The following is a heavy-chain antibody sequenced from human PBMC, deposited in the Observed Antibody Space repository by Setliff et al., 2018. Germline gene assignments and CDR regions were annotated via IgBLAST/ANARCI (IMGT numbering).Heavy chain of an antibody. J-gene: IGHJ4*03. CDR1: GFTFGDYA. D-gene: IGHD2-15*01. CDR2: IRSKAYGGTT. CDR3: AKGSCSGGSCYFKAQEFDY. Sequence: GGSLRLSCTASGFTFGDYAMSWVRQAPGKGLEWVGFIRSKAYGGTTEYAASVKGRFTISRDDSKNTLYLQMNSLRAEDTAVYYCAKGSCSGGSCYFKAQEFDYWGQGAMVTVSS. V-gene: IGHV3-49*04.